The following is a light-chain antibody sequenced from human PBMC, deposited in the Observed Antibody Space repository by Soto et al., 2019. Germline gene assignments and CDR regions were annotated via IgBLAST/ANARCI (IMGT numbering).Light chain of an antibody. CDR1: SSDVGANDF. CDR3: NSYTNTGARI. V-gene: IGLV2-14*01. CDR2: EVS. J-gene: IGLJ1*01. Sequence: ALTQPASVSWSPGQSITISCTGTSSDVGANDFVSWYQQLPGKAPKVMIYEVSNRPSGVSNRFSGSKSGNTASLTISGLQTEDEADYYCNSYTNTGARIFGTGTKVTVL.